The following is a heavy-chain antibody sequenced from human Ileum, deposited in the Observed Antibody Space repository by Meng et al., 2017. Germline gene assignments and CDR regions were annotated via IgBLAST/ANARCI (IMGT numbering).Heavy chain of an antibody. CDR2: ISGSGGST. CDR1: GFTFSSSA. V-gene: IGHV3-23*01. J-gene: IGHJ4*02. D-gene: IGHD2-15*01. CDR3: AKDGRRRYCSGGSCYSVSYFDY. Sequence: GESLKISCAASGFTFSSSAMSWVRQAPGKGLEWVSAISGSGGSTYYADSVKGRFTISRDNSKNTLYLQMNSLRAEDTAVYYCAKDGRRRYCSGGSCYSVSYFDYWGQGTLVTVSS.